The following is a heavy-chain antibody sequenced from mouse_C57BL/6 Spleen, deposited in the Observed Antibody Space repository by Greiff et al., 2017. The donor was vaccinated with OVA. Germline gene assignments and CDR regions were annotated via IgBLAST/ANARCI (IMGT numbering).Heavy chain of an antibody. CDR3: ARGGGSFDY. V-gene: IGHV1-50*01. J-gene: IGHJ2*01. CDR2: IDPSDSYT. CDR1: GYTFTSYW. Sequence: QVQLQQSGAELVKPGASVKLSCKASGYTFTSYWMQWVKQRPGQGLEWIGEIDPSDSYTNYNQKFKGKATLTVDTSSSTAYMQLSSLTSEDSAVYYCARGGGSFDYWGQGTTLTVSS.